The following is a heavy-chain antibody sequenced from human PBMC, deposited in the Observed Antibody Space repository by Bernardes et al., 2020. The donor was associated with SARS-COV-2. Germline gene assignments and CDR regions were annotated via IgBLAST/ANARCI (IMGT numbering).Heavy chain of an antibody. J-gene: IGHJ4*02. CDR1: GGSMSDYY. CDR2: IYYSGTT. D-gene: IGHD4-17*01. V-gene: IGHV4-59*01. CDR3: ARWGHDYGEYFFDY. Sequence: SETLSLTCTVSGGSMSDYYWSWIRQPPGKGLEWIGYIYYSGTTNYNPSLQSRVTISLDTSEKQFSLNLRSVTAEDTAVYYCARWGHDYGEYFFDYWGQGTLVSVSS.